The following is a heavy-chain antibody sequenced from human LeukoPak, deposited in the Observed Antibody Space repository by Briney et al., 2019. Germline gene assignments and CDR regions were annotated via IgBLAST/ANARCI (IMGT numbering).Heavy chain of an antibody. V-gene: IGHV1-2*02. D-gene: IGHD3-9*01. CDR1: GYTFTGYY. J-gene: IGHJ3*02. Sequence: GASVKVSCKASGYTFTGYYMHWVRQAPGQGLEWMGWINPNSGGTNYAQKFQGRVTMTRDTSISTAYMELSRLRSDDTAVYYCARVGYFDWLLKVGAFDIWGQGTMVTISS. CDR3: ARVGYFDWLLKVGAFDI. CDR2: INPNSGGT.